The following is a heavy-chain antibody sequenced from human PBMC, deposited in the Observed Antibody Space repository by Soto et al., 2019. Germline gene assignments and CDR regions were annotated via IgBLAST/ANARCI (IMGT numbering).Heavy chain of an antibody. D-gene: IGHD2-2*01. J-gene: IGHJ5*02. Sequence: PSETLSLTCTVSCGSISSYYWSWIRQPSWKGLEWIGRIYTSGSTNYNPSLKSRVTMSVDTYKNQFSLKLSSVTPADTAVYYCARAGSTSLNWFGPWGQGPLVTVSS. CDR3: ARAGSTSLNWFGP. CDR2: IYTSGST. V-gene: IGHV4-4*07. CDR1: CGSISSYY.